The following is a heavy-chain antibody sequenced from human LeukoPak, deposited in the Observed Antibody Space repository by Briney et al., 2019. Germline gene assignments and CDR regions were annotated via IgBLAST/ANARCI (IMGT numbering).Heavy chain of an antibody. CDR3: ARYGIRSAPLYYSYYMDV. V-gene: IGHV3-48*03. D-gene: IGHD1-1*01. Sequence: SGGSLRLSCAASGFTFSSYEMNWVRQAPGKGLEWVSYISSSGSTIYYADSVKGRFTISRDNAKNSLYLQMNSLRAEDTAVYYCARYGIRSAPLYYSYYMDVWGKGTTVTISS. CDR2: ISSSGSTI. CDR1: GFTFSSYE. J-gene: IGHJ6*03.